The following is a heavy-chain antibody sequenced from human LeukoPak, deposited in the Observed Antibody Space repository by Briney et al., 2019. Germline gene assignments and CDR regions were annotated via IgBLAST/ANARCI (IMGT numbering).Heavy chain of an antibody. CDR2: ISGSGGSA. D-gene: IGHD3-3*01. Sequence: GGSLRLSCAASGFTFRSYAMSWVRQAPGKGLEWVSGISGSGGSAHDADSVKGRFTISRDNSKNTLSLQMNSLRAEDTAVYYCAKDSEYYDFWSGLIDYWGQGTLVTVSS. V-gene: IGHV3-23*01. CDR3: AKDSEYYDFWSGLIDY. J-gene: IGHJ4*02. CDR1: GFTFRSYA.